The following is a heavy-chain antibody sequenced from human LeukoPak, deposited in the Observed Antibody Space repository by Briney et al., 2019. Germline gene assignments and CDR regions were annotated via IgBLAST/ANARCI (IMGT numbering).Heavy chain of an antibody. Sequence: GGSLRLSCAASGFTVSSNYMSWVRQAPGKGLEWVSVIYSGGSTYYADSVKGRFTISRDNSKNTVYLQMDSLRAEDTAVYYCARDLNYDSAYWGQGTLVTVSS. V-gene: IGHV3-53*01. D-gene: IGHD3-22*01. CDR2: IYSGGST. CDR1: GFTVSSNY. J-gene: IGHJ4*02. CDR3: ARDLNYDSAY.